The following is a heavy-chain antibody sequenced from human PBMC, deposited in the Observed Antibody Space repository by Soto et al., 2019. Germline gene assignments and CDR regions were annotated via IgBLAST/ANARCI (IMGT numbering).Heavy chain of an antibody. CDR1: GFTFSSYG. CDR3: AKDPKMATIWGYYYYGMDV. J-gene: IGHJ6*02. D-gene: IGHD5-12*01. CDR2: ISYDGSNK. Sequence: GGSLRLSCAASGFTFSSYGMHWVRQAPGKGLEWVAVISYDGSNKYYADSVKGRFTISRDNSKNTLYLQMNSLRAEDTAVYYCAKDPKMATIWGYYYYGMDVWGQGTTVTVSS. V-gene: IGHV3-30*18.